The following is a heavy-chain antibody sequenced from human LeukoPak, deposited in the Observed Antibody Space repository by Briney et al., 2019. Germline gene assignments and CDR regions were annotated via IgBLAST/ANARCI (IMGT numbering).Heavy chain of an antibody. D-gene: IGHD5-12*01. CDR2: ISYDGSNK. V-gene: IGHV3-30-3*01. Sequence: GGSLGLSCAASGFTFSSYAMHWVRQAPGKGLEWVAVISYDGSNKYYADSVKGRFTISRDNSKNTLYLQMNSLRAEDTAVYYCARDKGGIVAPIRGPFDYWGQGTLVTVSS. J-gene: IGHJ4*02. CDR3: ARDKGGIVAPIRGPFDY. CDR1: GFTFSSYA.